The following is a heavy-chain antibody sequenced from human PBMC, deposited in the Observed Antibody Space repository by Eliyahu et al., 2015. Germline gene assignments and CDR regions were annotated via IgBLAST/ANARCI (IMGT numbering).Heavy chain of an antibody. V-gene: IGHV4-31*03. Sequence: QVQLQESGPGLAKPSQTLSLTCPVSGGSXXSGGXYWSXIRQXPGKGLEWIGYIYYSGSTYYNPSLKSRINISVDTSKNQFSLKLSSVTAADTAVYYCARGPYGDYALDYWGQGTLVTVSS. CDR2: IYYSGST. CDR1: GGSXXSGGXY. D-gene: IGHD4-17*01. CDR3: ARGPYGDYALDY. J-gene: IGHJ4*02.